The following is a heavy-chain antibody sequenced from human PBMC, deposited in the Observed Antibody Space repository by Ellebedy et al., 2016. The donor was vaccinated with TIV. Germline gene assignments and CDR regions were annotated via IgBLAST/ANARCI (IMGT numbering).Heavy chain of an antibody. D-gene: IGHD4-17*01. CDR3: ARDRAVTTIIYYYYYGMDV. V-gene: IGHV6-1*01. J-gene: IGHJ6*02. CDR1: GDSVSSNSAA. Sequence: SQTLSLTCXISGDSVSSNSAAWNWIRQSPSRGLEWLGRTYYRSKWYNDYAVSVKSRITINPDTSKNQFSLQLNSVTPEDTAVYYCARDRAVTTIIYYYYYGMDVWGQGTTVTVSS. CDR2: TYYRSKWYN.